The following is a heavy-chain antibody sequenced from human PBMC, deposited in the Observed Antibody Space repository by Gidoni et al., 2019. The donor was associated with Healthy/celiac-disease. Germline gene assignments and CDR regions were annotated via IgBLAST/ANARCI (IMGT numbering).Heavy chain of an antibody. CDR1: GFTFGSYS. D-gene: IGHD3-3*01. CDR3: AIDFRGNTILGVADGMDV. CDR2: LSSSRSYI. Sequence: EVQLVEYGGGLVKPGGSLRLACAASGFTFGSYSMYWVRKAPGKGLELVSSLSSSRSYIYYADSVKCRFTISRYNFKNSLSLQMNRLRAEDTAVYYCAIDFRGNTILGVADGMDVWGQGTTVTVAS. J-gene: IGHJ6*02. V-gene: IGHV3-21*01.